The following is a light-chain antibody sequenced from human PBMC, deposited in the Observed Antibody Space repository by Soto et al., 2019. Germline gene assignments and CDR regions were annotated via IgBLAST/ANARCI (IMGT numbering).Light chain of an antibody. J-gene: IGLJ1*01. CDR1: SSDVGGYKY. CDR2: DVS. CDR3: NSFSSSSTLV. V-gene: IGLV2-14*01. Sequence: QSALTQPASVSGSPGQSITISCTGSSSDVGGYKYVSWYQQHPGKAPKLMIYDVSSRPSGVSNRFSGSKSGNTASLTISGLQAEDEADYYCNSFSSSSTLVFGTGTKVTVL.